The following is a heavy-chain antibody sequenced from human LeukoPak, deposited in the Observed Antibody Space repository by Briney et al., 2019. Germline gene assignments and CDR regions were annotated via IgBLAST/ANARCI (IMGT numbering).Heavy chain of an antibody. V-gene: IGHV3-21*01. CDR2: ISSSSSYI. D-gene: IGHD6-19*01. Sequence: GGSLRLSCAASGFTFSNWVCQAPGKGLEWVSSISSSSSYIYYADSVKGRFTISRDNAKNSLHLQMNSLRAEDTAVYYCARRYVAVADYFDYWGQGTLVTVSS. CDR1: GFTFS. CDR3: ARRYVAVADYFDY. J-gene: IGHJ4*02.